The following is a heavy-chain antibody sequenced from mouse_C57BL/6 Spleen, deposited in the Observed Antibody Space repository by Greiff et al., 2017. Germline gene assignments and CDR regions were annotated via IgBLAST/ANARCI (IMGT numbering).Heavy chain of an antibody. CDR1: GYTFTSYW. V-gene: IGHV1-52*01. CDR2: IDPSDSET. CDR3: ARGGDGCNVWYFGG. D-gene: IGHD2-3*01. J-gene: IGHJ1*03. Sequence: VQLQQPGAELVRPGSSVKLSCTASGYTFTSYWMHWVKQRPIQGLEWIGNIDPSDSETQYNQKFKDKATLTVDKSSSTADMQLSSLTSESAAVYYCARGGDGCNVWYFGGWGTGTTVAVST.